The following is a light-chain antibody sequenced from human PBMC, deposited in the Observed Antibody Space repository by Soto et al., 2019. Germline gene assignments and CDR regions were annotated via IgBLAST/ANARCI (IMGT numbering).Light chain of an antibody. CDR1: QNIRSF. J-gene: IGKJ1*01. V-gene: IGKV1-39*01. CDR3: QQSHSSPLT. CDR2: DAS. Sequence: DIQMTQSPSSLSASIGDRVTITCRASQNIRSFLNWYQQKPGKAPNLLIYDASTLHSGVPSRFSGSGSGTDFTLTISSLQPEDFATYYCQQSHSSPLTFGQGTKVDIK.